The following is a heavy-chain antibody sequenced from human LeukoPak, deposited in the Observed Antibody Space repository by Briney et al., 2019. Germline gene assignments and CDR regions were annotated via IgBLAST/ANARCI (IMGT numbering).Heavy chain of an antibody. CDR2: ISYDGSNK. J-gene: IGHJ4*02. Sequence: GRSLRLSCAASGFTFSSYAMHWVRQAPGKGLEWVAVISYDGSNKYYADSVKGRFTISRDNSKNTLYLQMNSLRAEDTAVYYCARAGLSAAGDYWGRGTLVTVSS. V-gene: IGHV3-30*04. D-gene: IGHD6-13*01. CDR3: ARAGLSAAGDY. CDR1: GFTFSSYA.